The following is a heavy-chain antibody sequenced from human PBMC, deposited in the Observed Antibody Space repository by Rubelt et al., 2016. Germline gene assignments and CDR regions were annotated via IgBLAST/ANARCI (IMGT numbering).Heavy chain of an antibody. D-gene: IGHD1-1*01. Sequence: QVQLVQSGAEVKKPGASVKVSCKASGYTFTGYYMHWVRQAPGQGLAWMGRINPNSGGTNYAQKFQGRGTMTRDASNSTAYMELSTLGSDDTAVYYCARGVGTAFDPWGQGTLVTVSS. CDR3: ARGVGTAFDP. CDR2: INPNSGGT. CDR1: GYTFTGYY. V-gene: IGHV1-2*06. J-gene: IGHJ5*02.